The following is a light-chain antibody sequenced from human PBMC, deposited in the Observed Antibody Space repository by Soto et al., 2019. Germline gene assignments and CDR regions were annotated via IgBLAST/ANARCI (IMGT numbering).Light chain of an antibody. CDR3: SSYAGNNNRV. CDR2: EVS. V-gene: IGLV2-8*01. CDR1: SSDVGVYAY. Sequence: QSVLTQPPSASGSPGQSVTISCTGTSSDVGVYAYVSWYQQHPGKAPKLMIYEVSKRPSGVPDRFSGSKSGNTASLTVFGLQAEDEADYYCSSYAGNNNRVFGTGTKVTVL. J-gene: IGLJ1*01.